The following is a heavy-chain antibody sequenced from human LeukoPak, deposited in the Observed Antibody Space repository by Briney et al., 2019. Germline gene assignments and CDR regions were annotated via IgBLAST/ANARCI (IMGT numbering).Heavy chain of an antibody. CDR2: TWHDASNK. J-gene: IGHJ5*02. CDR3: ARDRGQLSNWFDP. Sequence: GGSLRLSCTVSGFTFSSYGMHWVRQAPGKGLEWVAITWHDASNKYYADSVKGRFTISRDNSKNTMYLEMNSLRVEDTAVYYCARDRGQLSNWFDPWGQGTLVTVSS. CDR1: GFTFSSYG. D-gene: IGHD2-2*01. V-gene: IGHV3-33*01.